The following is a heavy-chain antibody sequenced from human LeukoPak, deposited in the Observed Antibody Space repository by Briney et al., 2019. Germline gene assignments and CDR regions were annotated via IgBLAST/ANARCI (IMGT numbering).Heavy chain of an antibody. CDR2: IYYSGST. V-gene: IGHV4-59*01. CDR1: GGSISSYY. Sequence: SGTLSLTCTVSGGSISSYYWSWIRQPPGKGLEWIGYIYYSGSTNYNPSLKSRVTISVDTSKNQFSLKLSSVTAADTAVYYCAGYSYGLDVWGQGTTVTVSS. CDR3: AGYSYGLDV. J-gene: IGHJ6*02. D-gene: IGHD5-18*01.